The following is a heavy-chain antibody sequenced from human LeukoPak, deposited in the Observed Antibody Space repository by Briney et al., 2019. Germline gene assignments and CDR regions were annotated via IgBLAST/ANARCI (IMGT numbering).Heavy chain of an antibody. CDR1: GFTFSSSA. CDR3: AKQLGYCSDGSCYFPY. D-gene: IGHD2-15*01. J-gene: IGHJ4*02. V-gene: IGHV3-23*01. Sequence: PGGSLRLSCAASGFTFSSSAMSWGRQAPGKGLEGGSAISNNGGYTYYADSVQGRFTISRDNSKSTLCLQMNSLRAEDTAVYYCAKQLGYCSDGSCYFPYWGQGTLVTVSS. CDR2: ISNNGGYT.